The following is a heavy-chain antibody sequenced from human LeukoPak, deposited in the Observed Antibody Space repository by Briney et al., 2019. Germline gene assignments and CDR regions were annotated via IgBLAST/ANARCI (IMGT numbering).Heavy chain of an antibody. D-gene: IGHD1-1*01. CDR3: ARLSLESLDY. CDR1: GGSISSSSYY. V-gene: IGHV4-39*01. Sequence: PSEALSLTCTVSGGSISSSSYYWGWIRQPPGKGLEWIGSIYYSGSTYYNPSLKSRVTISVDTSKNQFSLKLSSVTAADTAVYYCARLSLESLDYWGQGTLVTVSS. J-gene: IGHJ4*02. CDR2: IYYSGST.